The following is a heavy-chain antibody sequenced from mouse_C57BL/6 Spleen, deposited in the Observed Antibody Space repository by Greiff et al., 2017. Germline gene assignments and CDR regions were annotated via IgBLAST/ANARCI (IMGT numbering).Heavy chain of an antibody. Sequence: QVQLQQSGPELVKPGASVKISCKASGYAFSSSWMNWVKQRPGKGLEWIGRIYPGDGDTNYNGKFKGKATLTADKSSSTAYMQLSSLTSEDSAVYFCAREDWDDYAMDYWGQGTSVTVSS. V-gene: IGHV1-82*01. D-gene: IGHD4-1*01. CDR1: GYAFSSSW. CDR2: IYPGDGDT. CDR3: AREDWDDYAMDY. J-gene: IGHJ4*01.